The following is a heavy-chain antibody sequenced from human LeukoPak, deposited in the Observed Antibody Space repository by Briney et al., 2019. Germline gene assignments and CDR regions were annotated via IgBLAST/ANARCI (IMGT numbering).Heavy chain of an antibody. D-gene: IGHD2-21*02. CDR2: VFYSGST. J-gene: IGHJ4*02. CDR3: AGLVVVTATIDY. V-gene: IGHV4-39*01. CDR1: GGSISSSNYY. Sequence: SEALSLTCTVSGGSISSSNYYWGWIRQPPGKGLEWIGNVFYSGSTYYNPSLKSRVTMSVDTSKNQFSLRLSSVTAADTAVYYCAGLVVVTATIDYWGQGTLVTVSS.